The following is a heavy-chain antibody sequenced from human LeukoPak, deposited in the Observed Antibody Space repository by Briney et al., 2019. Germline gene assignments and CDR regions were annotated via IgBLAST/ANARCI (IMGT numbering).Heavy chain of an antibody. V-gene: IGHV4-39*07. J-gene: IGHJ3*02. CDR1: GGSISSSSYY. CDR2: IYYSGST. D-gene: IGHD3-10*01. CDR3: ARAVQGLDSTDDAFDI. Sequence: SETLSLTCTVSGGSISSSSYYWGWIRQPPGKGLEWIGSIYYSGSTYYNPSLKSRVTISVDTSKNQFSLKLSSVTAADTAVYYCARAVQGLDSTDDAFDIWGQGTMVTVSS.